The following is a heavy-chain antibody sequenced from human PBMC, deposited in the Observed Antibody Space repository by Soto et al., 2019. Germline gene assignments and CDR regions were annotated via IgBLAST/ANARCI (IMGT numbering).Heavy chain of an antibody. Sequence: TLSLTCTVSGGSISSYYWSWIRQPPGKGLEWIGYIYYSGSTNYNPSLKSRVTISVDTSKNQFSLKLSSVTAADTAVYYCARTYYYGSGSYLGWFDPWGQGTLVTVSS. D-gene: IGHD3-10*01. V-gene: IGHV4-59*01. CDR2: IYYSGST. CDR1: GGSISSYY. CDR3: ARTYYYGSGSYLGWFDP. J-gene: IGHJ5*02.